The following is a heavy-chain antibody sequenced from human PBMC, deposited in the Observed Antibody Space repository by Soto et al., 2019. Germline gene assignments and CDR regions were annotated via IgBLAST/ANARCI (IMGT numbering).Heavy chain of an antibody. Sequence: GASVKVSCKASGGTFSSYTICCVRQAPGQGLEWMGRIIPILGIANYAQKFQGRVTITADKSTSTAYMELSSLRSEDTAVYYCARNMGPNWFDPWGQGTLGTVSS. CDR3: ARNMGPNWFDP. CDR1: GGTFSSYT. CDR2: IIPILGIA. D-gene: IGHD3-10*01. V-gene: IGHV1-69*02. J-gene: IGHJ5*02.